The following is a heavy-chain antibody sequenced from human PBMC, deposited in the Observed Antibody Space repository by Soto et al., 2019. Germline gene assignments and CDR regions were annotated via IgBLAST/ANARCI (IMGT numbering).Heavy chain of an antibody. CDR1: GFTFSDSY. CDR3: AKGGGAREHY. J-gene: IGHJ4*02. D-gene: IGHD1-1*01. Sequence: QVQLVESGGGLVKPGGSLRLSCAASGFTFSDSYMTWIRQAPGKGLEWVSYISSSSTYTNYTDSVKGRFTISRDNAKNSLYLQMNRLRAEDTAVYYCAKGGGAREHYWGQGTLVTVSS. V-gene: IGHV3-11*05. CDR2: ISSSSTYT.